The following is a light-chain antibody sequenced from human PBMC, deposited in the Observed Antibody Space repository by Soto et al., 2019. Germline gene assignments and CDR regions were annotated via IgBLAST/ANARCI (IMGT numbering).Light chain of an antibody. Sequence: QSVLTQPASVSGSPGQSVTISCTGPRSDIGDSNFISWYQHSPGKARRLLIYEVNNRPSGVSRRFSGSKAGNTASLTISGLLEDDEADYFCASFRSGTILVFGSGTKVTVL. CDR1: RSDIGDSNF. V-gene: IGLV2-14*01. J-gene: IGLJ1*01. CDR2: EVN. CDR3: ASFRSGTILV.